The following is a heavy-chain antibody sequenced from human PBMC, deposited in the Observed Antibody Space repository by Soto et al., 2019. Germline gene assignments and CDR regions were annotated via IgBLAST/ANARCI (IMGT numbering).Heavy chain of an antibody. CDR1: GGSISSSSYY. J-gene: IGHJ6*02. D-gene: IGHD3-10*01. CDR2: IYYSGST. Sequence: SETLSLTCTVSGGSISSSSYYWGWIRQPPGKGLEWIGSIYYSGSTYYNPSLKSRVTVSVDTSKNQFSLKLSSVTAADTAVYYCASQMVRGVSPQSYGMDVWGQGTTVTVSS. CDR3: ASQMVRGVSPQSYGMDV. V-gene: IGHV4-39*01.